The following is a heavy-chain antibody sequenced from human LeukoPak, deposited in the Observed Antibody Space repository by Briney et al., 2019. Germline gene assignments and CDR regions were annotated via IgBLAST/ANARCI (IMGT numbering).Heavy chain of an antibody. CDR1: GFTFSSYG. J-gene: IGHJ4*02. CDR3: AKSPIAVAGHFDY. Sequence: PGGSLRLSCAASGFTFSSYGMHWVRQAPGKGLEWVAVISYDGSNKYYADSVKGRFTISRDNSKNTLYLQMNSLRAEDTAVCYCAKSPIAVAGHFDYWGQGTLVTVSS. V-gene: IGHV3-30*18. CDR2: ISYDGSNK. D-gene: IGHD6-19*01.